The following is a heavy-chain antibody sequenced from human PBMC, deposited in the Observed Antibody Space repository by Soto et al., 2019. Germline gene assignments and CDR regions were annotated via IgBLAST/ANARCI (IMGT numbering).Heavy chain of an antibody. CDR2: IYYSGTT. J-gene: IGHJ5*02. V-gene: IGHV4-39*01. Sequence: PSETLSLTCTVSCGSISSSSYYWVWIRQPPGKGLEWIGSIYYSGTTYYNPSLKSRVTISVDTSKNQFSLKLRSVTAADTAVYYCARQSPDYLGSVGWFDPWGQGTLVTAPQ. D-gene: IGHD1-26*01. CDR1: CGSISSSSYY. CDR3: ARQSPDYLGSVGWFDP.